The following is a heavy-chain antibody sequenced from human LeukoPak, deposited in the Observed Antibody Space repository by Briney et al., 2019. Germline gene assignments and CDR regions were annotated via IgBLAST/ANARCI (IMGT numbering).Heavy chain of an antibody. D-gene: IGHD2/OR15-2a*01. CDR3: ARELYAAFDY. V-gene: IGHV4-59*01. CDR2: IYYSGST. CDR1: GGSISSYY. J-gene: IGHJ4*02. Sequence: SETLSLTCTVSGGSISSYYWSWIRQPPGKGLEWIGYIYYSGSTSYNPSLKSRVTISVDTSKNQFSLKLSPVTAADTAVYYCARELYAAFDYWGQGTLVTVSS.